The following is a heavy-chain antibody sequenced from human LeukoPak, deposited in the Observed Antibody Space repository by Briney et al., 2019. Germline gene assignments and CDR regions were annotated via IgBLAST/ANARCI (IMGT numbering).Heavy chain of an antibody. V-gene: IGHV4-39*07. D-gene: IGHD3-10*01. J-gene: IGHJ4*02. CDR3: ARINYYGSGSYFDY. Sequence: KASETLSLTCTVSGGSISSSIYYWGWIRQPPGKGLEWIGTIYYSGSTYYNPSLKSRVTISVDKSKNQFSLKLSSVTAADTAVYYCARINYYGSGSYFDYWGQGTLVTVSS. CDR1: GGSISSSIYY. CDR2: IYYSGST.